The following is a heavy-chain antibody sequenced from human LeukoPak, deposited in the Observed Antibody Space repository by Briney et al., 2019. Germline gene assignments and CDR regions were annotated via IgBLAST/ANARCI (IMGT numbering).Heavy chain of an antibody. CDR2: ISGRGGST. D-gene: IGHD2-2*02. CDR3: ARDHCSTPNCYIWEYYFDY. V-gene: IGHV3-23*01. CDR1: GFTFSTFA. Sequence: EGSLRLSCSASGFTFSTFAMSWVRQAPGKGLEWGSAISGRGGSTYYADSVKVRFTISRDNARSTLYLQVHSLRAEDTAVYYCARDHCSTPNCYIWEYYFDYWGQGTLVTVSS. J-gene: IGHJ4*02.